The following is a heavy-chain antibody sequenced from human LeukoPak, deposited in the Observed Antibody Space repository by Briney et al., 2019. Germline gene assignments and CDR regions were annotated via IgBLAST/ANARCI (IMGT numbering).Heavy chain of an antibody. CDR2: INPNSGDT. J-gene: IGHJ4*02. CDR3: VRVWDLRERPFDY. V-gene: IGHV1-2*02. D-gene: IGHD3-16*01. Sequence: ASVRVSCKASGYTFTGYFIHWVRQAPGQGLEWMGWINPNSGDTNYAQKFQGRVSMTRDTSTRTAYLEVSSLRSDDTAVYYCVRVWDLRERPFDYWGQGTLVTVSS. CDR1: GYTFTGYF.